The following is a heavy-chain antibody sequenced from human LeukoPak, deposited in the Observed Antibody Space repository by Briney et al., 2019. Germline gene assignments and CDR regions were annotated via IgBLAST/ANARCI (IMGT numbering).Heavy chain of an antibody. D-gene: IGHD3-3*01. Sequence: GASVKVSCKASGYTFTGYYMHWVRQAPGQGLEWMGWINPNSGGTNYAQKFQGRVTMTRDTSISTAYMELSRLRSDDTAAYYCARVGITIFGGFYGMDVWGQGTTVTVSS. CDR3: ARVGITIFGGFYGMDV. CDR2: INPNSGGT. CDR1: GYTFTGYY. V-gene: IGHV1-2*02. J-gene: IGHJ6*02.